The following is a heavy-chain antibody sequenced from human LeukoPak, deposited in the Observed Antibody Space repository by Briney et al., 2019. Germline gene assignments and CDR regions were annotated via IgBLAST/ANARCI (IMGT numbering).Heavy chain of an antibody. J-gene: IGHJ4*02. Sequence: GASVKVSCKASGYTFNNYGITWVRQAPGQGFEWMGWISAYNGNTKYAEKHQNRVTLTTDTPTSTAYMKLRSLGSDDTAVYYCAREGSGSYPFDYWGQGTLVTVSS. CDR3: AREGSGSYPFDY. V-gene: IGHV1-18*01. D-gene: IGHD1-26*01. CDR2: ISAYNGNT. CDR1: GYTFNNYG.